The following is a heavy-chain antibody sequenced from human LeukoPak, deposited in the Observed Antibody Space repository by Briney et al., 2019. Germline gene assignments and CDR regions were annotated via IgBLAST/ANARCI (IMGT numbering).Heavy chain of an antibody. CDR1: GFTFSDYY. V-gene: IGHV3-11*05. CDR3: ARAFGASGRFDY. Sequence: PGGSLRLSCAASGFTFSDYYMSCIRQAPGKGLEWVSYISVIGTYTNSAVKGRFTISRDNAKSSLYLQMNSLRAEDTAVYYCARAFGASGRFDYWGQGTLVTVSS. D-gene: IGHD3-10*01. J-gene: IGHJ4*02. CDR2: ISVIGTYT.